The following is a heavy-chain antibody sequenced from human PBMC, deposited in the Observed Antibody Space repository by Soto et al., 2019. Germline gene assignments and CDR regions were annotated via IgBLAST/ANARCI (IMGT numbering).Heavy chain of an antibody. D-gene: IGHD6-6*01. CDR2: IIPIFGTA. Sequence: SVKVSCKASGGTFSSYAISWVRQAPGQGLEWMGGIIPIFGTANYAQKLQGRVTMTTDTSTSTAYMELRSLRSDDTAVYYCARSSGSAYWFDPWVQGTLVTVSS. CDR1: GGTFSSYA. CDR3: ARSSGSAYWFDP. J-gene: IGHJ5*02. V-gene: IGHV1-69*05.